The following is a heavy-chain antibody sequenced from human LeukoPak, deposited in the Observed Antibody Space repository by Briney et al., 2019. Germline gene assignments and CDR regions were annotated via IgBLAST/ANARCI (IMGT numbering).Heavy chain of an antibody. Sequence: GGSLSLSCAVSGFNVSDNYMSWVRQAPGKGLEWVSLIYSGETTLYADSVKGRFTISRDISKNTLYLQMNSLGAEDPAMYYCARRAGGYSHPYDYWGQGILVTVSS. V-gene: IGHV3-53*01. CDR3: ARRAGGYSHPYDY. J-gene: IGHJ4*02. CDR1: GFNVSDNY. D-gene: IGHD4-23*01. CDR2: IYSGETT.